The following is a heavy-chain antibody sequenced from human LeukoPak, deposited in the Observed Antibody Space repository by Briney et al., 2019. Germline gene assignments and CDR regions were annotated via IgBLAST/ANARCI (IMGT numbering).Heavy chain of an antibody. J-gene: IGHJ4*02. CDR1: GFTFSSCS. V-gene: IGHV3-21*01. CDR3: ARRAGAYSHPYDY. CDR2: ISSSSSYI. Sequence: GGSLRLSCAASGFTFSSCSMNWVRQAPGKGLGWVSSISSSSSYIYYADSVKGRFTISRDNAKNSLYLQMNSLRAEDTAVYYCARRAGAYSHPYDYWGQGTLVTVSS. D-gene: IGHD4/OR15-4a*01.